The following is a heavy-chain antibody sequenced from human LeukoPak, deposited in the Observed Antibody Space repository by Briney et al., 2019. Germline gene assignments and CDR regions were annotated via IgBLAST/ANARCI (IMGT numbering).Heavy chain of an antibody. D-gene: IGHD5-18*01. J-gene: IGHJ6*03. CDR2: IRYDGNNK. V-gene: IGHV3-30*02. CDR1: GFTFSSFG. CDR3: ARDRTGYTYMDV. Sequence: PGGSLRLSCAASGFTFSSFGMHWVRQAPGKGLEWVTFIRYDGNNKYYADSVKGRLTISRDNAKNSLYLQMNSLRAEDTAVYYCARDRTGYTYMDVWGKGTTVTVSS.